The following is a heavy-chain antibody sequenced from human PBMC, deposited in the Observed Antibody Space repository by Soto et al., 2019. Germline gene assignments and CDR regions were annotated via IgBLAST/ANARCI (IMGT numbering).Heavy chain of an antibody. Sequence: QVQLVESGGGVVQPGRSLRLSCAASGSSLINYDMHWVRQAPGKGLEWVAVMSYDGSRQFYADSVRGRFSVSRDISKSALYLQMSSLRIEDTAIYYCAQGAWYGSSSSSASWGQGTHVTVPS. J-gene: IGHJ4*02. CDR3: AQGAWYGSSSSSAS. D-gene: IGHD6-6*01. CDR2: MSYDGSRQ. CDR1: GSSLINYD. V-gene: IGHV3-30*18.